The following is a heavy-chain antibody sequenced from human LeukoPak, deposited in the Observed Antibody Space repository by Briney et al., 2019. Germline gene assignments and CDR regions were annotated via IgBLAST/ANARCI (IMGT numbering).Heavy chain of an antibody. D-gene: IGHD2-21*01. V-gene: IGHV3-21*06. CDR2: ISPSGNYM. J-gene: IGHJ4*02. CDR1: GFKFSSYS. CDR3: VRDETGGEVYKY. Sequence: GGSLRLSCLTSGFKFSSYSMDWVRQAPGKGLEWVSSISPSGNYMHFADSVKGRFTVSRDNAHSTLYLQMSSLQVQDTALYYCVRDETGGEVYKYWGQGTLITVSS.